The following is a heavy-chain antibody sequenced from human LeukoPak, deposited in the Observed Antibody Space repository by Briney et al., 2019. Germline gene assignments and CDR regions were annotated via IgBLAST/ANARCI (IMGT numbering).Heavy chain of an antibody. Sequence: SGPTLAHPTPTLTLTCTFSGFSLHTNGVGVGWVRQPPGKALEWLPLIYWDDDKRYSTSLKSRLTITKDTSKNQVVLTMTNMDPVDTGTYYCAHSPHLQDPLFDYWGQGTPVTVSS. J-gene: IGHJ4*02. CDR3: AHSPHLQDPLFDY. D-gene: IGHD1-1*01. CDR2: IYWDDDK. V-gene: IGHV2-5*02. CDR1: GFSLHTNGVG.